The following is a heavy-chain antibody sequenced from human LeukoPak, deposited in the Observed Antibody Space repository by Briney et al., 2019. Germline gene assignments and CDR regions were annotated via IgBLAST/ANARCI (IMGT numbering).Heavy chain of an antibody. J-gene: IGHJ4*02. V-gene: IGHV1-18*01. D-gene: IGHD5-24*01. CDR2: ISAYNGNT. CDR3: VRDGVLRWLQLSNY. Sequence: ASVKVSCKASGYTFTSYGISWVRQAPGQGLEWMGWISAYNGNTNYAQKLQGRVTMTTDTSTSTAYMELRSLRSDDTAVYYCVRDGVLRWLQLSNYWGQGTLVTVSS. CDR1: GYTFTSYG.